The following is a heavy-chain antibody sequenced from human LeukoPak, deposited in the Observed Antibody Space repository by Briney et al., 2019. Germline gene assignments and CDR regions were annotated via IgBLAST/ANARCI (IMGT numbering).Heavy chain of an antibody. J-gene: IGHJ4*02. V-gene: IGHV1-18*01. CDR2: ISGYNGNT. CDR1: GYTFTSHG. Sequence: ASVKVSCKSSGYTFTSHGISWVRQTTGQGLEWMRWISGYNGNTNYAQNFQGRVIMTTDTSTSTAYMELRSLRSNDTAVYYCARVGKYGNWGQGTLVTVSS. D-gene: IGHD1-26*01. CDR3: ARVGKYGN.